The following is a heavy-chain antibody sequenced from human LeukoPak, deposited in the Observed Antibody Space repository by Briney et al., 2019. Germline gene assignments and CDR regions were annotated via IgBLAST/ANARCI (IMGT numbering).Heavy chain of an antibody. CDR3: AREGLNMVRGVIPKEAWGWFDP. CDR1: GDSISTYY. J-gene: IGHJ5*02. D-gene: IGHD3-10*01. CDR2: IYYRVTS. Sequence: PSETLSLTCTVSGDSISTYYWSWIRQPPGKGLEWIGYIYYRVTSDYNPSLKSRVTMSVDMSTRQISLKLSSVTAADTAVYYCAREGLNMVRGVIPKEAWGWFDPWGQGTLVTVSS. V-gene: IGHV4-59*12.